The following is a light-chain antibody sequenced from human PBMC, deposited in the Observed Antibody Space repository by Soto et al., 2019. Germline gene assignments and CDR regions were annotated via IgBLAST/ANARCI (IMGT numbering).Light chain of an antibody. CDR1: TSNIGSKT. CDR2: STN. Sequence: QSVLTQPPSASGTPGQSVTISCSGSTSNIGSKTVSWYQQVPGAAPKLLIYSTNQWPSGVPDRFSGSKSGTSASLTISGLQSEDEADHYCATWDDSLNGLYVFGPGTKLTVL. V-gene: IGLV1-44*01. CDR3: ATWDDSLNGLYV. J-gene: IGLJ1*01.